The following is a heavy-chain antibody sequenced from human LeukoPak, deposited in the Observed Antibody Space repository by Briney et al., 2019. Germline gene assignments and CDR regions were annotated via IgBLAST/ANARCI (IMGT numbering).Heavy chain of an antibody. V-gene: IGHV1-46*01. CDR2: INPSGGST. CDR3: ARDGVTNYDILTGYYSLWFDP. D-gene: IGHD3-9*01. J-gene: IGHJ5*02. Sequence: GASVKVSCKASGYTFTSYDINWVRQATGQGLEWMGIINPSGGSTSYAQKFQGRVTMTRDTSTSTVYMELSSLRSEDTAVYYCARDGVTNYDILTGYYSLWFDPWGQGTLVTVSS. CDR1: GYTFTSYD.